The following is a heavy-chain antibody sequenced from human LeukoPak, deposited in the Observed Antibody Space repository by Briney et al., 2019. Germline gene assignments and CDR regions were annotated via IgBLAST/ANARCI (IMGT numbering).Heavy chain of an antibody. CDR1: GYTFTSYG. V-gene: IGHV1-18*01. D-gene: IGHD3-9*01. CDR2: ISAYNGNT. CDR3: AREPPYYDILTGYSTSDY. J-gene: IGHJ4*02. Sequence: ASVKVSCKASGYTFTSYGISWVRQAPGQGLEWMGWISAYNGNTNYAQKLQGRATMTTDTSTSTAYMELRSLRSDDTAVYYCAREPPYYDILTGYSTSDYWGQGTLVTVSS.